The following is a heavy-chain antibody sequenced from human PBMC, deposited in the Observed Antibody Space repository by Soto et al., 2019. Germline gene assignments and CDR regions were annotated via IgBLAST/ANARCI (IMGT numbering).Heavy chain of an antibody. D-gene: IGHD3-16*01. V-gene: IGHV3-23*01. CDR1: GFTFSSYA. CDR3: AKHWGAASGYRFGY. CDR2: ITATSGST. J-gene: IGHJ4*02. Sequence: EVQLLDSGGGLVQPAGSLRLSCAASGFTFSSYAMSWVRQAPGKGLEWVSSITATSGSTYYADSVKGRFTVSRDNSKNTLYLQMDSLRTEDAAVYYCAKHWGAASGYRFGYWGQGTPVTVSS.